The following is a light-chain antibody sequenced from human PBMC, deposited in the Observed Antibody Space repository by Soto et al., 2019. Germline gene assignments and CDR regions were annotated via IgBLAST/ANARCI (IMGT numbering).Light chain of an antibody. CDR2: EGS. J-gene: IGLJ1*01. CDR1: SSDVGSYNL. CDR3: CSYAGRSTYV. Sequence: QSVLTQPASVSGSPGQSITISCTGTSSDVGSYNLVSWYQQHPGKAPKLMIYEGSKRPSGVSNRFSGSKSGNTASLTISGLQAEDEADYYCCSYAGRSTYVFGPGTKVNV. V-gene: IGLV2-23*01.